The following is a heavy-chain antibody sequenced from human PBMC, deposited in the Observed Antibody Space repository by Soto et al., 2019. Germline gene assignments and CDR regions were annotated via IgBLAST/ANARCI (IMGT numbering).Heavy chain of an antibody. CDR1: GGSIRSNNR. CDR3: ARRYGSAIDY. V-gene: IGHV4-4*02. CDR2: IFHSGST. D-gene: IGHD1-26*01. Sequence: PSETLSLTCAVSGGSIRSNNRWSWVRQPPGKGLEWIGEIFHSGSTNYNPSLKTRVTISVDKSKNQFSLKLSSVTAADTAVYYCARRYGSAIDYWGQGTLVTVSS. J-gene: IGHJ4*02.